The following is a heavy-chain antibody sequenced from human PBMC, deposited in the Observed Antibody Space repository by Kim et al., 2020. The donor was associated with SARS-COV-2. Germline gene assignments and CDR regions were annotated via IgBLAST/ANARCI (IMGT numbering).Heavy chain of an antibody. Sequence: GGSLRLSCAASGFTFSSYSMNWVRQAPGKGLEWVSSISSSSSYIYYADSVKGRFTISRDNAKNSLYLQMNSLRAEDTAVYYCARHRVVVPAATLKKGYYYYMDVWGKGTTVTVSS. CDR3: ARHRVVVPAATLKKGYYYYMDV. V-gene: IGHV3-21*01. CDR2: ISSSSSYI. D-gene: IGHD2-2*01. J-gene: IGHJ6*03. CDR1: GFTFSSYS.